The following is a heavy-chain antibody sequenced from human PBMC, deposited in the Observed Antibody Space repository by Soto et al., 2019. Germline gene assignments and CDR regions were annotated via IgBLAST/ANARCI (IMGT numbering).Heavy chain of an antibody. J-gene: IGHJ4*02. CDR3: ARVPYYYDSSGYSDY. CDR2: INAGNGNT. CDR1: GYTFTSYA. Sequence: EASVKVSCKASGYTFTSYAMHWVRQAPGQRLEWMGWINAGNGNTKYSQKFQGRVTITRDTSASTAYMELSSLRSEDTAVYYCARVPYYYDSSGYSDYWGQGTLVTVSS. V-gene: IGHV1-3*01. D-gene: IGHD3-22*01.